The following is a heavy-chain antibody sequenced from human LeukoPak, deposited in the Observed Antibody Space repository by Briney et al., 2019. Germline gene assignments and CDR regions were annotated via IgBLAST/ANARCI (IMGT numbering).Heavy chain of an antibody. CDR1: GGSISSSTCY. V-gene: IGHV4-39*01. CDR3: ARWAVSGTRWFDP. Sequence: SETLSLTCTVSGGSISSSTCYWGWIRQPPGKGLEWIGSAYSSGSTYYNPSLKSRVTISVDTSKNQFSLKLTSVTAADTAVYYCARWAVSGTRWFDPWGQGTLVTVSS. J-gene: IGHJ5*02. CDR2: AYSSGST. D-gene: IGHD6-19*01.